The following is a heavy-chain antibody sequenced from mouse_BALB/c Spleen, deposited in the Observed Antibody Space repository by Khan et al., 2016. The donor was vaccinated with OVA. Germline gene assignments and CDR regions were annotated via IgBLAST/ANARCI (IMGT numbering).Heavy chain of an antibody. J-gene: IGHJ3*01. CDR1: GYTFTSYY. CDR3: TRSGYGSFAY. V-gene: IGHV1-53*01. CDR2: ITPRNGDT. D-gene: IGHD2-2*01. Sequence: QVQLQQSGAELVKPGASVRLSCKASGYTFTSYYLYWVKQRPGQGLEWIGDITPRNGDTNFNEKFKSKATLTVDKSSSTAYIHLNSLTSEDSAVYYCTRSGYGSFAYWGQGTLVTVSA.